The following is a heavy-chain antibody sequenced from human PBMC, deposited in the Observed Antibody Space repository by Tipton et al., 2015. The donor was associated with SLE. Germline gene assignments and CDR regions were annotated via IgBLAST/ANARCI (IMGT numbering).Heavy chain of an antibody. V-gene: IGHV4-59*01. D-gene: IGHD1-14*01. Sequence: TLSLTCTVSGGSISSYYWSWIRQPPGKGLEWIGYIYYSGSTNYNPSLKSRVTISVDTSKNQLSLKLSSVTAADTAVYYCARVRPNRNWFDPWGQGTLVTVSS. J-gene: IGHJ5*02. CDR3: ARVRPNRNWFDP. CDR2: IYYSGST. CDR1: GGSISSYY.